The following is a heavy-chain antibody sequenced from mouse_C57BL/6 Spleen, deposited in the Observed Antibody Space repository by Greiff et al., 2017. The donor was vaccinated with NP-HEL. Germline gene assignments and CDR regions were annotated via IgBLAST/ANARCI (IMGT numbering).Heavy chain of an antibody. CDR2: IRSKSSNYAT. D-gene: IGHD1-1*01. V-gene: IGHV10-3*01. J-gene: IGHJ2*01. CDR3: VREGVSSYYFDY. Sequence: EVQGVESGGGLVQPKGSLKLSCAASGFTFNTYAMHWVRQAPGKGLEWVARIRSKSSNYATYYADSVKDRFTISRDDSQSMLYLQMNNLKTEDTAMYYCVREGVSSYYFDYWGQGTTLTVSS. CDR1: GFTFNTYA.